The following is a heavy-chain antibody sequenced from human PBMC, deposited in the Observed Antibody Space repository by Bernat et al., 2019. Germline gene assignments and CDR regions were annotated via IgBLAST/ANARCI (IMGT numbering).Heavy chain of an antibody. J-gene: IGHJ6*02. CDR3: ARDFGGFGESYYYYGMDV. V-gene: IGHV1-3*01. D-gene: IGHD3-10*01. CDR1: GYTFTSYA. Sequence: QVQLVQSGAEVKKPGASVKVSCKASGYTFTSYAMHWVRQAPGQRLEWMGWINAGNGNTKYSRKFQGRVTITRDTSASTAYMELSSLRSEDTAVYYCARDFGGFGESYYYYGMDVWGQGTTVTVSS. CDR2: INAGNGNT.